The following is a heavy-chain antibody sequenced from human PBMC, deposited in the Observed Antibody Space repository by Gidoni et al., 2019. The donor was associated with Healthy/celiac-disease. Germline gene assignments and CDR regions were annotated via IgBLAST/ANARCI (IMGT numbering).Heavy chain of an antibody. D-gene: IGHD3-16*01. Sequence: QVQLQQWGAGLLKPSETLSRTCTAYGGSFSCYYCSWIRKPPGKGLEWIGEINHSGRTKYNPSLKSRVPISVDTSKDQFSLKLSFVTAADTAVYYCARVPRIRIVATRGGDWLDPWGQGTLVTVSS. CDR1: GGSFSCYY. CDR3: ARVPRIRIVATRGGDWLDP. CDR2: INHSGRT. J-gene: IGHJ5*02. V-gene: IGHV4-34*01.